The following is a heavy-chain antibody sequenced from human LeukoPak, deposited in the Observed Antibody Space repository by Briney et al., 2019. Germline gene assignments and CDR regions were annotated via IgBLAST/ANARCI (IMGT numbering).Heavy chain of an antibody. CDR1: GGSFSGYY. V-gene: IGHV4-34*01. Sequence: NPSETLSLTYAVYGGSFSGYYWSWIRQPPGKGLEWIGEINHSGSTNYNPSLKSRVTISVDTSKNQFSLKLSSVTAADTAVYYCARSFLYYYYYMDVWGKGTTVTVSS. J-gene: IGHJ6*03. D-gene: IGHD2/OR15-2a*01. CDR2: INHSGST. CDR3: ARSFLYYYYYMDV.